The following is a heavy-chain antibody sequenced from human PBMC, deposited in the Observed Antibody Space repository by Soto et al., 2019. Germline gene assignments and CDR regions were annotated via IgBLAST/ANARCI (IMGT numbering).Heavy chain of an antibody. Sequence: EVQLVESGGGLVQPGGSLRLSCEASGFTFRNYDMHWVRQGTGKGLEWVSGISAAGDPDYADSVEGRFTLSRENAQNSSFLQMNSLRVGDTAVYYCARTDRDFYGLDVWGQGTTVIVSS. CDR1: GFTFRNYD. CDR3: ARTDRDFYGLDV. V-gene: IGHV3-13*05. J-gene: IGHJ6*02. CDR2: ISAAGDP.